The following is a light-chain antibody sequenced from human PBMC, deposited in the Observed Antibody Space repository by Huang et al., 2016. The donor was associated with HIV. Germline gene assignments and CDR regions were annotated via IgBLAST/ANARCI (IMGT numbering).Light chain of an antibody. CDR2: GAS. Sequence: ERVMTQSPATLSVAPGERVTLSCRASHSVSSNLAWYQQKPGQAPRLLNHGASTRATGIPARFSGSGSGTEFTLAISSLQSEDSGVYFCQQYDNWPLTFGQGTRLEIK. CDR3: QQYDNWPLT. V-gene: IGKV3-15*01. CDR1: HSVSSN. J-gene: IGKJ5*01.